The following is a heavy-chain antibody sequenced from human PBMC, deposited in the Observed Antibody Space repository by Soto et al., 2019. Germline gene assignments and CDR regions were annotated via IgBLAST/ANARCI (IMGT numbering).Heavy chain of an antibody. CDR1: GFTFSSYA. CDR2: ISGSGGST. J-gene: IGHJ6*02. Sequence: EVQLLESGGGLVQPGGSLRLSCAASGFTFSSYAMSWVRQAPGKGLEWVSAISGSGGSTYYADSVKGRFTISRDNSKNTLYLQMNSLRAEDTAVYYCAKGRRDIVVVPAAIGLVGYYYGMDVWGQGTTVTVSS. D-gene: IGHD2-2*02. CDR3: AKGRRDIVVVPAAIGLVGYYYGMDV. V-gene: IGHV3-23*01.